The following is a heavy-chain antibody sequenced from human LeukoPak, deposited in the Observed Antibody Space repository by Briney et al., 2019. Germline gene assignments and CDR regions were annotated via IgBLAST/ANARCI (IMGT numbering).Heavy chain of an antibody. D-gene: IGHD6-6*01. CDR2: ISAYNGNT. V-gene: IGHV1-18*01. J-gene: IGHJ5*02. CDR3: ARDSPRIAARPGNWFDP. CDR1: GYTFTSYG. Sequence: ASVKVSCKASGYTFTSYGISWVRQAPGQGLEWMGWISAYNGNTNYAQKLRGRVTMTTDTSTSTAYMELRSLRSDDTAVYYCARDSPRIAARPGNWFDPWGQGTLVTVSS.